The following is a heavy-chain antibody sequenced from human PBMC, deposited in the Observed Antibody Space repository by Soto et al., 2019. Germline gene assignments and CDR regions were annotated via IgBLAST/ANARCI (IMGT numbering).Heavy chain of an antibody. V-gene: IGHV2-5*02. Sequence: SGPTLVNPTQTLTLTCTFSGFSLSTSGVGVGWIRQPPGKALEWLALIYWDDDKRYSPSLKSRLTITKDTSKNQVVLTMTNMDPVETATFSLAHRGWDLLYFDYGGQGTLVPAPS. J-gene: IGHJ4*02. D-gene: IGHD1-26*01. CDR3: AHRGWDLLYFDY. CDR1: GFSLSTSGVG. CDR2: IYWDDDK.